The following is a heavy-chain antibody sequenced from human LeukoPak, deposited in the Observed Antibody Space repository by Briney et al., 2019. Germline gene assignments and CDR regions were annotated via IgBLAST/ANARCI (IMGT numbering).Heavy chain of an antibody. V-gene: IGHV3-48*03. CDR1: GFTFSSYE. Sequence: GGSLRLSCAASGFTFSSYEMNWVRQAPGKGLEWVSYISSSGSTIYYADSVKGRFTISRDNAKNSLHLQMNSLRAEDTAVYYCARDQPPGGNSGMDVWGQGTTVTVSS. J-gene: IGHJ6*02. CDR2: ISSSGSTI. D-gene: IGHD4-23*01. CDR3: ARDQPPGGNSGMDV.